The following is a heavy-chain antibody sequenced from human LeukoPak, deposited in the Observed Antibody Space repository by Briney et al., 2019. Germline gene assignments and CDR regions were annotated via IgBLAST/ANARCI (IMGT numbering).Heavy chain of an antibody. CDR2: ISGSGGST. CDR3: AKDEPIARRYSYGPR. D-gene: IGHD5-18*01. Sequence: SGGSLRLSCAASGFTFSSYAMSWVRQAPGKGLGWVSAISGSGGSTYYTDSVKGRFTISRDNSKNTLYLQMNSLRAEDTAVYYCAKDEPIARRYSYGPRWGQGTLVTVSS. CDR1: GFTFSSYA. J-gene: IGHJ4*02. V-gene: IGHV3-23*01.